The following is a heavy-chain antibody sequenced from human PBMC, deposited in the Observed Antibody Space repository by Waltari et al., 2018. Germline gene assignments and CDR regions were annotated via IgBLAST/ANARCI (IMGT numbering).Heavy chain of an antibody. V-gene: IGHV1-8*01. CDR2: MKPNSGST. CDR3: AREGGRIVGVSTLGS. Sequence: QVQLVQSGAEVKKPGASVKVSCKASGYTFTSYDINWVRQATGQGLGWMGWMKPNSGSTGYAKKCQGRCTMTRNTAISTAYMELSSLRSEDTAVYYCAREGGRIVGVSTLGSWGQGTLVTVSS. CDR1: GYTFTSYD. J-gene: IGHJ4*02. D-gene: IGHD1-26*01.